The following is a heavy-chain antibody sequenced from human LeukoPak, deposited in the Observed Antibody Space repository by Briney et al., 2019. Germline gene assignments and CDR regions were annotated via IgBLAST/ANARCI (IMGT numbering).Heavy chain of an antibody. Sequence: SETLSLTCTVSGGSITSNSLYWGWIRQPPGKGLEWIGTLSNSGSTYYNPSLKSRVTISVDTSKNHFSLRLSSVTAADTAVYYCARLPIAAGTYYFGYWGQGTLVTVSS. V-gene: IGHV4-39*02. D-gene: IGHD6-13*01. CDR3: ARLPIAAGTYYFGY. CDR1: GGSITSNSLY. CDR2: LSNSGST. J-gene: IGHJ4*02.